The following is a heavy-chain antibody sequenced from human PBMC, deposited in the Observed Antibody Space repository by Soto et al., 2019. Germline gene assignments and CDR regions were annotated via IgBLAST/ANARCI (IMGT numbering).Heavy chain of an antibody. D-gene: IGHD1-1*01. J-gene: IGHJ3*02. CDR2: INHSGST. Sequence: SETLSLTCAVYGGSFSGYYWSWIRQPPGKGLEWIGEINHSGSTNYNPSLKSRVTISVDTSKNQFSLKLSSVTAADTAVYYCARGRTRNKNAFDIGGQGTMVTVSS. CDR1: GGSFSGYY. CDR3: ARGRTRNKNAFDI. V-gene: IGHV4-34*01.